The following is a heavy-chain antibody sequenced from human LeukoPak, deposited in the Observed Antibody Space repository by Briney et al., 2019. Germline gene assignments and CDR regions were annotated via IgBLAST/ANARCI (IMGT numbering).Heavy chain of an antibody. D-gene: IGHD6-13*01. CDR3: ARVYYSSTYDYWYFDL. J-gene: IGHJ2*01. V-gene: IGHV4-39*07. Sequence: SETLSLTCTVSGGSISSSTSYWGWIRQPPGKGLEWIGNIYFRGSTNYNPSLKSRVTISVDTSKNQFSLKLSSVTAADTAVYYCARVYYSSTYDYWYFDLWGRGTLVTVSS. CDR2: IYFRGST. CDR1: GGSISSSTSY.